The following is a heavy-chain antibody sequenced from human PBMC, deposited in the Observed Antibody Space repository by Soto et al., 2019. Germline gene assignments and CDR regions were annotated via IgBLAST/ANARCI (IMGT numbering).Heavy chain of an antibody. CDR1: GYTFTNYW. Sequence: GESLKISCKGAGYTFTNYWVVWVRQIPGKGLEWMGIIYPGDSDTRYSPSFQGQVTISADRSISTAYLQWSSLKASDTGMYYCARYPTLTDYFFHGMDVWGQGTTVTVSS. CDR3: ARYPTLTDYFFHGMDV. V-gene: IGHV5-51*01. J-gene: IGHJ6*02. CDR2: IYPGDSDT. D-gene: IGHD4-17*01.